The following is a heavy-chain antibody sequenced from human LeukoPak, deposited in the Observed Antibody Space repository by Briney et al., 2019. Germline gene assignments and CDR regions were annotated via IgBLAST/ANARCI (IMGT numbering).Heavy chain of an antibody. D-gene: IGHD5-24*01. CDR2: IGGSGYST. J-gene: IGHJ4*02. CDR3: AKSGYNRFDY. V-gene: IGHV3-23*01. CDR1: GFTFSTYG. Sequence: GGTLRLSCAASGFTFSTYGMTWVRQAPGKGLEWVSAIGGSGYSTYYADSVKGRFTISRDNSRNTLYLQMDSLRAEDTAVYYCAKSGYNRFDYWGQGTLVTVSS.